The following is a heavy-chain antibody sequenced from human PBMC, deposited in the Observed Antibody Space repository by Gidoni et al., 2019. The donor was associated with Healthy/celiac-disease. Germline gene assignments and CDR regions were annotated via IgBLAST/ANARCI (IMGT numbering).Heavy chain of an antibody. D-gene: IGHD3-16*02. J-gene: IGHJ4*02. V-gene: IGHV3-30*01. CDR2: ISYDGSNK. CDR1: GFTFSSYA. Sequence: QVQLVESGGGVVQPGRSLRLSCASSGFTFSSYAMHWVRQAPGKGLEWVAVISYDGSNKYYADSVKGRFTISRDNSKNTLYLQMNSLRAEDTAVYYCATSDVPFGGVIDWGQGTLVTVSS. CDR3: ATSDVPFGGVID.